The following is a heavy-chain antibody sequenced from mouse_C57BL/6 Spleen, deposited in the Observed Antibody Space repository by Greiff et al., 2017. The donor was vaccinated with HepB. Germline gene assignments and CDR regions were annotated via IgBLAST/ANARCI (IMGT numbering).Heavy chain of an antibody. D-gene: IGHD2-2*01. J-gene: IGHJ4*01. CDR1: GYSITSGYY. Sequence: EVKLVESGPGLVKPSQSLSLTCSVTGYSITSGYYWNWIRQFPGNKLEWMGYISYDGSNNYNPSLKNRISITRDTSKNQFFLKLNSVTTEDTATYYCARGRIYYGYDYAMDYWGQGTSVTVSS. CDR3: ARGRIYYGYDYAMDY. V-gene: IGHV3-6*01. CDR2: ISYDGSN.